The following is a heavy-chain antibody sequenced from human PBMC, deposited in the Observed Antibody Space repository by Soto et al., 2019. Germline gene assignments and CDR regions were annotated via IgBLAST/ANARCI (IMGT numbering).Heavy chain of an antibody. CDR3: ARGDYGDYVYAFDI. CDR1: GGSFIGYY. J-gene: IGHJ3*02. D-gene: IGHD4-17*01. V-gene: IGHV4-34*01. CDR2: INHSGST. Sequence: SETLSLTCAVYGGSFIGYYWSWIRQPPGKGLEWIGEINHSGSTNYNPSLKSRVTISVDTSKNQFSLKLSSVTAADTAVYYCARGDYGDYVYAFDIWGQGTMVTVS.